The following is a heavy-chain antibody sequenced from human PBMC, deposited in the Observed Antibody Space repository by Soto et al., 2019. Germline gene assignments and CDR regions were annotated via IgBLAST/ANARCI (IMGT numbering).Heavy chain of an antibody. V-gene: IGHV1-69*12. J-gene: IGHJ4*02. CDR1: GDTYSSYE. D-gene: IGHD3-22*01. CDR2: IVHVYGTA. Sequence: QVQLVQSGAEVKKPGSSVKVSCKASGDTYSSYEINWVRQAPGLGLEWMGGIVHVYGTANYAPKFQGRVTLIADVSTCTTYMELRRPRSEYTSADFWAREAAPHSIGGHYWGQGTLVTVSS. CDR3: AREAAPHSIGGHY.